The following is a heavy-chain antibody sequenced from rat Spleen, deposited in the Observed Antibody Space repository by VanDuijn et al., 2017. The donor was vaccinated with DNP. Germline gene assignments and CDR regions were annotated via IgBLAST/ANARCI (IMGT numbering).Heavy chain of an antibody. CDR1: GFSLTSYG. Sequence: QVQLKESGPGLVQPSQTLSLTCTVSGFSLTSYGVSWVRQPPGKGLEWIAAISSGGSTYYNSALKSRLSISRDTSKSQVLLKMNSLQTEDTAMYFCVRSLTRSDWGQGLMVTVSS. CDR2: ISSGGST. D-gene: IGHD5-1*01. CDR3: VRSLTRSD. J-gene: IGHJ2*01. V-gene: IGHV2S12*01.